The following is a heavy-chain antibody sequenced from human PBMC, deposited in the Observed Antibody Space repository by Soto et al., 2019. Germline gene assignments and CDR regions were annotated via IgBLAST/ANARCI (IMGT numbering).Heavy chain of an antibody. CDR3: GREPYISGHYSGGCDV. D-gene: IGHD3-22*01. Sequence: QVQLVESGGGVVQPGRSLRLSCAASGFTFSSYAMHWVRQAPGKGLEWVAVVSHDGKTEYHAASVKGRFTISRDTSANILSLQMNSLRDEDPAVYYCGREPYISGHYSGGCDVWGQGTMVTVSS. CDR2: VSHDGKTE. V-gene: IGHV3-30*04. CDR1: GFTFSSYA. J-gene: IGHJ3*01.